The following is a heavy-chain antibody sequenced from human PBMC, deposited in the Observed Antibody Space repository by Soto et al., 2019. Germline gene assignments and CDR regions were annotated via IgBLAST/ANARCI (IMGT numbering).Heavy chain of an antibody. CDR1: GGSFSGYY. D-gene: IGHD3-22*01. CDR3: ARVPGKYYDSSGYSRYYFDY. CDR2: INHSGST. Sequence: SETLSLTCAVYGGSFSGYYWSWIRQPPGKGLEWIGEINHSGSTNYNPSLKSRVTISVDTSKNQFSLKLSSVTAADTAVYYCARVPGKYYDSSGYSRYYFDYWGQGTLVTVSS. J-gene: IGHJ4*02. V-gene: IGHV4-34*01.